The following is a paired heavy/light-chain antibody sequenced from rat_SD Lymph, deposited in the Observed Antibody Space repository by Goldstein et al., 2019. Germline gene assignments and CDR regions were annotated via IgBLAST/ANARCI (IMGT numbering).Light chain of an antibody. CDR3: QQSWNDPFT. J-gene: IGKJ4*01. CDR2: LAS. V-gene: IGKV3S9*01. Sequence: DTVLTQSPALAVSPGERVTISCRASESVSTLMHWYQQKPGQQPTLLIYLASNLESGVPARFSGSGSGTDFTLTIDPVEADDTATYYCQQSWNDPFTFGSGTKLEIK. CDR1: ESVSTL.
Heavy chain of an antibody. CDR3: TRGPITMMVPDWFAY. D-gene: IGHD1-12*02. V-gene: IGHV5-29*01. Sequence: EVQLVESGGGLVQPGRSMKLSCAASGFTFSNYGMAWVRQAPTKGLEWVATISYDGSSTYYRDSVKGRFTISRDNAKSTLYLQMNSLRSEDTATYYCTRGPITMMVPDWFAYWGQGTLVTVSS. CDR2: ISYDGSST. CDR1: GFTFSNYG. J-gene: IGHJ3*01.